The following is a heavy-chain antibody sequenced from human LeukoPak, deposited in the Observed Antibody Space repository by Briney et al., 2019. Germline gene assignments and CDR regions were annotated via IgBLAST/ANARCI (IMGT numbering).Heavy chain of an antibody. D-gene: IGHD7-27*01. V-gene: IGHV1-2*06. CDR3: ARGPRNWGFDY. Sequence: ASVKVSCKTSGYTFTDYYIHWVRQAPGQGLEWMGRINPNSGGTNCAQKFQGRVTMTRDTSISTAYMDLSSLRSEDTAVYYCARGPRNWGFDYWGQGTLVTVSS. CDR2: INPNSGGT. CDR1: GYTFTDYY. J-gene: IGHJ4*02.